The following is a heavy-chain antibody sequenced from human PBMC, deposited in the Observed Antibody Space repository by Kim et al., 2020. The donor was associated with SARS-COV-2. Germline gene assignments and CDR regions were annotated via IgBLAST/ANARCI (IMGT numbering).Heavy chain of an antibody. CDR3: ARGGIFLDV. V-gene: IGHV3-53*01. CDR1: GFTVSSYY. D-gene: IGHD3-16*02. Sequence: GGSLRLSCAASGFTVSSYYMSWVRQAPGKGLEWVSVIYSGGSTYYAAAMKSRFTISRDNSKNTLYLQMNSLRAEDLAVYYCARGGIFLDVWGQGTTLTVSS. J-gene: IGHJ6*02. CDR2: IYSGGST.